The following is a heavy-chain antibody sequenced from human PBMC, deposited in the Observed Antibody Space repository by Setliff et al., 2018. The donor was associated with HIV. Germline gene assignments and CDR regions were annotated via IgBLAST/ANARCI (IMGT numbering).Heavy chain of an antibody. CDR3: ARVGVLCLGGFGAFDI. Sequence: GASVKVSCKASGGTFSSYAINWVRQAPGQGLEWMGGIIPIFGTTNFAQKFQGRVTITADESTSTAYMELSSLRSEDTAVYYCARVGVLCLGGFGAFDIWGQGTMVTVSS. CDR1: GGTFSSYA. D-gene: IGHD3-16*01. CDR2: IIPIFGTT. V-gene: IGHV1-69*13. J-gene: IGHJ3*02.